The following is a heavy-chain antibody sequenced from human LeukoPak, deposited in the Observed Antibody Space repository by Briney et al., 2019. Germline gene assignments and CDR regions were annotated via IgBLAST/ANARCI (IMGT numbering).Heavy chain of an antibody. CDR2: ISSSGSTI. CDR1: GFTFSSYE. V-gene: IGHV3-48*03. CDR3: ARDGQWLVEDYFDY. Sequence: GGSLGLSCAASGFTFSSYEMNWVRQAPGKGLEWVSYISSSGSTIYYADSVKGRFTISRDNAKNSLYLQMNSLRAEDTAVYYCARDGQWLVEDYFDYWGQGTLVTVSS. J-gene: IGHJ4*02. D-gene: IGHD6-19*01.